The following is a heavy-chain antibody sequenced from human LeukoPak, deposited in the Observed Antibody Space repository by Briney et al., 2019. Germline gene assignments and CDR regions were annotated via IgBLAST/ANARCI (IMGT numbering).Heavy chain of an antibody. Sequence: GASLRLSCAASGLTFSNYAMSWVRQAPGKGLEWVSAVSGRDDSTYYADSVKGRFTISRDTSKNTLYLQMNSLRAEDTAVYYCAKWGDYDILTGYYDPDYWGQGTLVTVSS. D-gene: IGHD3-9*01. CDR3: AKWGDYDILTGYYDPDY. V-gene: IGHV3-23*01. CDR2: VSGRDDST. J-gene: IGHJ4*02. CDR1: GLTFSNYA.